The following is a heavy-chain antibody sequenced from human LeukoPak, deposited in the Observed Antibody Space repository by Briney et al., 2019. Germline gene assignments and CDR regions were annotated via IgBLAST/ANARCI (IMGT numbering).Heavy chain of an antibody. Sequence: GGSLRLSCAASGFTVSSNYMSWVRQAPGKGLGWVSVIYSGGSTYYADSVKGRFTISRDNSKNTLYLQMNSLRAEDTAVYYCARGFLGVVTYDYWGQGTLVTVSS. CDR1: GFTVSSNY. V-gene: IGHV3-53*01. J-gene: IGHJ4*02. D-gene: IGHD3-3*01. CDR2: IYSGGST. CDR3: ARGFLGVVTYDY.